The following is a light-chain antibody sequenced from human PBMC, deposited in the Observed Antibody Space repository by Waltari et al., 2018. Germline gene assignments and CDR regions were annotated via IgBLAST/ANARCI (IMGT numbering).Light chain of an antibody. CDR2: GNS. CDR1: SSNIGAGSD. J-gene: IGLJ3*02. Sequence: QSVLAQPPSVYGAPGQRVTISCSGSSSNIGAGSDVHWYQHLPGTAPKLLIYGNSNRPSGVPDRFSGSKSGTSASLAITGLQAEDEADYYCQSYDSSLSGSVFGGGTKLTVL. CDR3: QSYDSSLSGSV. V-gene: IGLV1-40*01.